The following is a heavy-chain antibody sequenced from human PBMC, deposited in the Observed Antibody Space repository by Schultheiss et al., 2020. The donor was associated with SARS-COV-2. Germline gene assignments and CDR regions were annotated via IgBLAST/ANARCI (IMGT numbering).Heavy chain of an antibody. Sequence: GGSLRLSCAASGFTFSSYSMNWVRQAPGKGLEWVSSISSSSSYIYYADSVKGRFTISRDNAKNSLYLQMNSLRAEDTAVYYCARATYCSSTSCSKCSCGSCYSPDDAFDIWGQGTMVTVSS. CDR3: ARATYCSSTSCSKCSCGSCYSPDDAFDI. CDR2: ISSSSSYI. D-gene: IGHD2-2*01. V-gene: IGHV3-21*01. J-gene: IGHJ3*02. CDR1: GFTFSSYS.